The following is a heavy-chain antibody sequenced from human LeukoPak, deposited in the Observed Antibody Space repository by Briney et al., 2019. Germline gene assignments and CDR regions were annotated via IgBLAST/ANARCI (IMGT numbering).Heavy chain of an antibody. Sequence: GGSLRPSCAASGFTFSSYSMNWVRQAPGKGLEWVSSISSDSNYIFYADSVQGRFTISRDNAENSLFLQMNSLRAEDTAVYYCASRYCTSTNCYAFDIWGQGTMVTVSS. CDR3: ASRYCTSTNCYAFDI. CDR2: ISSDSNYI. CDR1: GFTFSSYS. V-gene: IGHV3-21*01. D-gene: IGHD2-2*01. J-gene: IGHJ3*02.